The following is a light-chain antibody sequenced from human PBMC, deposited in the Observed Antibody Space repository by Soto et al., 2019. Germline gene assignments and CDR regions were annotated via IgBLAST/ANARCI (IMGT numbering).Light chain of an antibody. CDR1: QSININ. Sequence: EIVLTQSPGTLSLSPGERAALSCRASQSININLAWYQQKPGQAPRLLIYGASTRATGLPARFSGSGSGTEFTLTISSLQSEEFAVYYCHQYNNWPITFGQGTRPEIK. CDR3: HQYNNWPIT. CDR2: GAS. V-gene: IGKV3-15*01. J-gene: IGKJ5*01.